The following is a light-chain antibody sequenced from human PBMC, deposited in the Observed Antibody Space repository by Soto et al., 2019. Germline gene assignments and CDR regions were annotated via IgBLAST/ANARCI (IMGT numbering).Light chain of an antibody. CDR1: SGTNY. J-gene: IGLJ1*01. CDR2: RNN. CDR3: EAWYDSRSGFYV. Sequence: QSVLTQSPSASGTPGQTVTISCSGSSGTNYVYWYQQLPGTAPKLLIYRNNQRPSAFPARVSGSKSGTSASPAITVLRSEDEADYYCEAWYDSRSGFYVFGTGTKLTVL. V-gene: IGLV1-47*01.